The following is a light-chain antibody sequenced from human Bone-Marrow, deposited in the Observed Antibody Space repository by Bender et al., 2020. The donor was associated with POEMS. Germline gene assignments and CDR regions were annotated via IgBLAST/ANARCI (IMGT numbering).Light chain of an antibody. CDR3: AVWDDSLNGWV. CDR2: SGH. Sequence: QSVLTQPPSASGTPGQRVTISCSGGSSNIGAHAVNWYQHLPGTAPKLLNYSGHRRPSEVPDRFSGSRSGTSASLAISGLQSEDEADYYCAVWDDSLNGWVVGGGTKLTVL. J-gene: IGLJ3*02. V-gene: IGLV1-44*01. CDR1: SSNIGAHA.